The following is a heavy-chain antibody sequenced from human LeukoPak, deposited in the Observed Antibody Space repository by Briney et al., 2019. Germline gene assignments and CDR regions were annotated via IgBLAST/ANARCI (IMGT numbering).Heavy chain of an antibody. CDR1: GFTFSNYG. CDR2: IWYDGSNK. CDR3: ARDIGSGIFDY. V-gene: IGHV3-33*01. J-gene: IGHJ4*02. Sequence: GGSLRLSCAASGFTFSNYGMHWVRQAPGKGLEWVAFIWYDGSNKYYADSVKGRFTISRDNSKNTLYLQMNSLRAEDTAVYYCARDIGSGIFDYWGQRTLVTVSS. D-gene: IGHD2-15*01.